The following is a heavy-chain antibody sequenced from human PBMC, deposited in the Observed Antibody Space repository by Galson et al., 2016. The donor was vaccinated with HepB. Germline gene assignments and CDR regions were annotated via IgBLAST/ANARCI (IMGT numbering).Heavy chain of an antibody. CDR1: GASISDSF. V-gene: IGHV4-4*07. CDR2: FHTRGS. Sequence: SETLSLTCSVSGASISDSFWSWIRQPAGKGLEWIGRFHTRGSSYRPSLRGRVTMPADTSKNQFSLRLASVTAADTAVYYCARGAAGPQGEAFDIWGQGTMVTVSS. CDR3: ARGAAGPQGEAFDI. D-gene: IGHD3-16*01. J-gene: IGHJ3*02.